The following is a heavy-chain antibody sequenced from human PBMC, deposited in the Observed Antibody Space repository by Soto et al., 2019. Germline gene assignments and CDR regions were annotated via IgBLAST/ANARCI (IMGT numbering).Heavy chain of an antibody. CDR1: GASISGFY. CDR2: IYATETT. CDR3: VRDGTKTLRDWFDP. V-gene: IGHV4-4*07. D-gene: IGHD1-1*01. Sequence: SLTCTVSGASISGFYWSWIRKSAGRGLEWIGRIYATETTDYNPSLKSRVMMSVDTSKKQFSLKLRSVTAADTAVYYCVRDGTKTLRDWFDPWGQGISVTVSS. J-gene: IGHJ5*02.